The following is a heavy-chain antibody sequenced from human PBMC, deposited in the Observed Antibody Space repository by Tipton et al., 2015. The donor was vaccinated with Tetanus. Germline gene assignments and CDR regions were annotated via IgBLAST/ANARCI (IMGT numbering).Heavy chain of an antibody. CDR1: GYTFTGYY. D-gene: IGHD3-22*01. CDR3: ARDRGDYIYYGMDV. V-gene: IGHV1-2*02. J-gene: IGHJ6*02. Sequence: QVQLVQSGAEVKKPGASVKVSCKASGYTFTGYYIYWVRQAPGQGLELMGWIDPNSGGTVYAQKFQGRVTMTRDTSISTAYMELRSLRSDDTAVYYCARDRGDYIYYGMDVWGPGTPVTVS. CDR2: IDPNSGGT.